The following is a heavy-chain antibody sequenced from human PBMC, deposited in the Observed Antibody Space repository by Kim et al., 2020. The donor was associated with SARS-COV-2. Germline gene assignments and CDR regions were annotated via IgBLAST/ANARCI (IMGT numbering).Heavy chain of an antibody. V-gene: IGHV3-66*02. CDR1: GFTVSSNY. CDR2: IYSGGST. J-gene: IGHJ6*02. D-gene: IGHD3-10*01. Sequence: GGSLRLSCAASGFTVSSNYMSWVRQAPGKGLEWVSVIYSGGSTYYADSVKGRFTISRDNSKNTLYLQMNSLRAEDTAVYYCARERIYGSGSNPPYGMDVWGQGTTVTVSS. CDR3: ARERIYGSGSNPPYGMDV.